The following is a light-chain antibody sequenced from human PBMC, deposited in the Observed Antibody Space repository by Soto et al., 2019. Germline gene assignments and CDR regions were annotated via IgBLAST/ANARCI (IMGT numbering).Light chain of an antibody. CDR2: ENN. V-gene: IGLV1-51*02. J-gene: IGLJ1*01. CDR3: GTWDSSLSAGV. CDR1: SSNLGNNY. Sequence: QSVLTQPPSVSAAPGQTVTISCSGSSSNLGNNYVSWYQQLPGTAPKLLIYENNKRPSGIPDRFSGSKSGTSATLGITGLQTGDEADYYCGTWDSSLSAGVFGTGTKVTVL.